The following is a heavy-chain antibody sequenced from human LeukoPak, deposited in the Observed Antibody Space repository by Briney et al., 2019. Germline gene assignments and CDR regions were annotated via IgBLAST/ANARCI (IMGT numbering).Heavy chain of an antibody. J-gene: IGHJ4*02. CDR3: ASQTPRRLPIAVADYFDY. Sequence: GGSLRLSCAASGLTVSSNYMSWVRQTPGKGLEWVSIIYSGGSTYYADSVKGRFTISRDTSKNTVYLHMNGLRAEDTAVYYCASQTPRRLPIAVADYFDYWGQGTLVTVSS. CDR1: GLTVSSNY. D-gene: IGHD6-19*01. CDR2: IYSGGST. V-gene: IGHV3-66*04.